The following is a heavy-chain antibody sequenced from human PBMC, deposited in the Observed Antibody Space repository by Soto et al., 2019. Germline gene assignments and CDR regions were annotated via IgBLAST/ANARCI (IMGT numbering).Heavy chain of an antibody. Sequence: SVKVSCKASGGTFSSYAISWVRQAPGQGLEWMGGIIPIFGTANYAQKFQGRVTITADESTSTAYMELSSLRSEDTAVYYCARDLRVLYYYDSSGPLDALDIWGQGTMVTVSS. J-gene: IGHJ3*02. CDR1: GGTFSSYA. V-gene: IGHV1-69*13. CDR2: IIPIFGTA. CDR3: ARDLRVLYYYDSSGPLDALDI. D-gene: IGHD3-22*01.